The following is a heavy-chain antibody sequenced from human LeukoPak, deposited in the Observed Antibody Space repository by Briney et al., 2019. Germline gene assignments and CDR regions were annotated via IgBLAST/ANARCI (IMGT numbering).Heavy chain of an antibody. V-gene: IGHV3-30*04. CDR2: ISYDGSNK. D-gene: IGHD3-22*01. CDR3: ARGEEYYYDSSGYCYELQVGFLDY. J-gene: IGHJ4*02. CDR1: GFTFSSYA. Sequence: GGSLRLSCAASGFTFSSYAMHWVRQAPGKGLEWVAVISYDGSNKYHADSVKGRFTISRDNSKNTLYLQMNSLRAEDTAVYYCARGEEYYYDSSGYCYELQVGFLDYWGQGTLVTVSS.